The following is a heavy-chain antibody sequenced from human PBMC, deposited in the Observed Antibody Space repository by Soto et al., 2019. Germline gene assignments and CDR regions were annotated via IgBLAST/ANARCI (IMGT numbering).Heavy chain of an antibody. CDR2: IYYSGST. CDR1: GGSISSGGYY. D-gene: IGHD5-12*01. Sequence: QVQLQESGPGLVKPSQTLSLTCTVSGGSISSGGYYWSWIRQHPGKGLEWIGYIYYSGSTYYNPSLKSRVTRSVDTSKHQVSLTLSSVTAADTAVYYCARGRGYIGYDWDYWGQGTLVTVSS. CDR3: ARGRGYIGYDWDY. V-gene: IGHV4-31*03. J-gene: IGHJ4*02.